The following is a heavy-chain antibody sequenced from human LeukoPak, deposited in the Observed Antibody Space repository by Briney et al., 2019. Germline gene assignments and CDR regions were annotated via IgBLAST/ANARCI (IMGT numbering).Heavy chain of an antibody. V-gene: IGHV3-9*01. D-gene: IGHD4-17*01. CDR1: GFTFDDYA. Sequence: PGRSLRLSCAASGFTFDDYAMHWVRQAPGKGLEWVSGISWNSGSIGYADSVKGRFTISRDNAKNSLYLQMNSLGAEDTAVYYCARLYGAVTIFDYWGQGTLVTVSS. J-gene: IGHJ4*02. CDR2: ISWNSGSI. CDR3: ARLYGAVTIFDY.